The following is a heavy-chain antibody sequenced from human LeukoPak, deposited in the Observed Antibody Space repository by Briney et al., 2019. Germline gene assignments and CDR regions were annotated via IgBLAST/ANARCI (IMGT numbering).Heavy chain of an antibody. CDR1: GYTFTSYG. CDR3: ARVDSGGYSYGFYYFDN. D-gene: IGHD5-18*01. Sequence: GASVKVSCKASGYTFTSYGISWVRQAPGQGLEWMGWISAYNGNTNYAQKLQGRVTMTTDTSTSTAYMELRSLRSDDTAVYYCARVDSGGYSYGFYYFDNWGQGTLVTVSS. V-gene: IGHV1-18*01. J-gene: IGHJ4*02. CDR2: ISAYNGNT.